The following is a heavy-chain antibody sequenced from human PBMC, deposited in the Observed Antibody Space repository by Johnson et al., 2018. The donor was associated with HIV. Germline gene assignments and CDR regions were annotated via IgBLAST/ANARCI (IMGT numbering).Heavy chain of an antibody. D-gene: IGHD2-2*01. CDR1: GFTFSYYW. CDR2: IKQDGSEK. Sequence: VQLVESGGGVVQPGGSLRLSCAVSGFTFSYYWMSWVRQAPGKGLEWVANIKQDGSEKYYVDSVKGRFTISRDNAKKSLYLQMNSLRAEDTAVYYCAIVGQKLGPVPRGAFDIWGQGTMVTVSS. CDR3: AIVGQKLGPVPRGAFDI. J-gene: IGHJ3*02. V-gene: IGHV3-7*02.